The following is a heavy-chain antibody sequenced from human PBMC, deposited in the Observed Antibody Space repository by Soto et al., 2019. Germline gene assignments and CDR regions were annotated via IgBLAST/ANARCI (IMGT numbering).Heavy chain of an antibody. V-gene: IGHV3-9*01. J-gene: IGHJ3*02. Sequence: SLRLSCAASGFTFDDYAMHWCRQAPGKGLEWVSGISWNSGSIGYADSVKGRFTISRDNAKNSMYLQMNSLRAEDTALYYCAKGGPTFPNAETDAFENWGQGTMVTV. CDR3: AKGGPTFPNAETDAFEN. CDR1: GFTFDDYA. D-gene: IGHD2-8*01. CDR2: ISWNSGSI.